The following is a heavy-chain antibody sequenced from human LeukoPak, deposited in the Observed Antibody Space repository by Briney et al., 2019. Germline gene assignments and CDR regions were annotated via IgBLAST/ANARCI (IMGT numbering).Heavy chain of an antibody. Sequence: GGSLRLSCAASGFTFSSSYMSCVRQAPGKGLEWVANIKQDGKEKHYVDSVKGRFTISRDNAKRSLYLQMDSLRAEDTAVYYCARDPRGSEYSHFDSWGQGTQVTVSP. D-gene: IGHD3-10*01. CDR2: IKQDGKEK. CDR1: GFTFSSSY. CDR3: ARDPRGSEYSHFDS. J-gene: IGHJ4*02. V-gene: IGHV3-7*01.